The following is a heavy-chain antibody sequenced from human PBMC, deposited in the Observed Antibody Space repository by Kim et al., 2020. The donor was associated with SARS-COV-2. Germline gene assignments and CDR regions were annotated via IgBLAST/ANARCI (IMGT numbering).Heavy chain of an antibody. CDR2: IKQDGSEK. J-gene: IGHJ6*02. V-gene: IGHV3-7*03. Sequence: GGSLRLSCAASGFTFSSYWMSWVRQAPGKGLEWVANIKQDGSEKYYVDSVKGRFTISRENAKNSLYLQMNSLRAEDTAVYYCARDSVGYCSSTSCYDYYYGMDVWGQGTTVTVSS. CDR1: GFTFSSYW. D-gene: IGHD2-2*01. CDR3: ARDSVGYCSSTSCYDYYYGMDV.